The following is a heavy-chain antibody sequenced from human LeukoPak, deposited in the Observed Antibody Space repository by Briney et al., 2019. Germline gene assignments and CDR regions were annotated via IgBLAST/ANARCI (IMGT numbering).Heavy chain of an antibody. CDR3: ARDRVTVNWFDP. Sequence: ASVKVSCKASGYTFTSYAMHWVRQAPGQRLEWMGWINAGNGNTKYSQKFQGRVTITRDTSASTAYMELSSLRSEDTAVYYCARDRVTVNWFDPWGQGTLVTVSS. J-gene: IGHJ5*02. D-gene: IGHD4-17*01. V-gene: IGHV1-3*01. CDR1: GYTFTSYA. CDR2: INAGNGNT.